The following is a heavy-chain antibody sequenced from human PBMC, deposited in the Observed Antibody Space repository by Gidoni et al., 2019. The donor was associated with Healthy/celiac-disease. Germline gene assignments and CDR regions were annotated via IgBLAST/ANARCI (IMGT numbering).Heavy chain of an antibody. CDR1: GFSLSTSGVG. Sequence: QITLKESGPTLVKPTQTLTLTCPFSGFSLSTSGVGVCWIRQPPGKALEWLALIYWNDDKRYSPSLKSRLTITKDTSKNQVVLTMTNMDPVDTATYYCAHDITAAAGDYFDYWGQGTLVTVSS. D-gene: IGHD6-13*01. J-gene: IGHJ4*02. V-gene: IGHV2-5*01. CDR3: AHDITAAAGDYFDY. CDR2: IYWNDDK.